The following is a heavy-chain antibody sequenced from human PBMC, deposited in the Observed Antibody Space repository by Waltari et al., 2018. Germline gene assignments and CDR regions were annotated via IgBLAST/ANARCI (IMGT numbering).Heavy chain of an antibody. V-gene: IGHV4-34*01. J-gene: IGHJ6*03. Sequence: QVQLQQWGAGLLKPSETLSLTCAVYGGSFSGYYWSWIRQPPGKGLEWIGEINHSGSTNYNPSCKSRVTISVDTSKNQFSLKLSSVTAADTAVYYCARGSRRGNRYYYYMDVWGKGTTVTISS. CDR2: INHSGST. CDR1: GGSFSGYY. CDR3: ARGSRRGNRYYYYMDV.